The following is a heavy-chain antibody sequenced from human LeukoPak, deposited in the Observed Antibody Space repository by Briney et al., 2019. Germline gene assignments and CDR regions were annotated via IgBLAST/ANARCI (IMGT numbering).Heavy chain of an antibody. D-gene: IGHD2-15*01. CDR1: GFTFREYS. J-gene: IGHJ5*02. CDR3: VKGGYTTSFDP. CDR2: IRSNGRDT. V-gene: IGHV3-23*05. Sequence: GGSLRLSCAASGFTFREYSMSWVRQAPGKGLEWVSNIRSNGRDTFYTDSVKGRFTISRDNSKNTLYLQMDSLRVEDTAAYYCVKGGYTTSFDPWGQGTLVTVSS.